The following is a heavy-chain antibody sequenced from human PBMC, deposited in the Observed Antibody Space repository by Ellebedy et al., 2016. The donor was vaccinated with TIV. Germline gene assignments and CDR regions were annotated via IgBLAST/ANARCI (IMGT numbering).Heavy chain of an antibody. J-gene: IGHJ4*02. CDR3: SFSRLVPY. D-gene: IGHD6-19*01. CDR1: AFTSSSHW. CDR2: IKQDGSEK. Sequence: PGGSLRLSCAASAFTSSSHWMNWVRQAPGKGLEWVANIKQDGSEKYYVDSVKGRFTISRDNTKNSLYLQMNSLRAEDTAVYYCSFSRLVPYWGQGTLVTVSS. V-gene: IGHV3-7*03.